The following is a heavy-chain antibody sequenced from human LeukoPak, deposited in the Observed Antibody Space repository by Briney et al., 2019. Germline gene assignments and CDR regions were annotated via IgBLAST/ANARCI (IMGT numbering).Heavy chain of an antibody. CDR3: ARLMTTVTTIDY. V-gene: IGHV1-8*01. J-gene: IGHJ4*02. D-gene: IGHD4-17*01. CDR1: GYTFTSYD. CDR2: MNPNSGNT. Sequence: ASVKVSCKASGYTFTSYDINWVRQATGQGLEWMGWMNPNSGNTGYAQKFQGRVTMTRNTSISTAYMELSSLRSEDTAVYYCARLMTTVTTIDYWGQGTLVTVSS.